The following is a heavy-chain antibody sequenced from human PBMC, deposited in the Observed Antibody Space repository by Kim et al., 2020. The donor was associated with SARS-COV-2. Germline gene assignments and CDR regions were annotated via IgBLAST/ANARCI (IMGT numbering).Heavy chain of an antibody. CDR1: GFSLSTSGMC. CDR3: ARMTEALAGATDAFDI. V-gene: IGHV2-70*01. Sequence: SGPTLVNPTQTLTLTCTFSGFSLSTSGMCVTWIRHPPGKALEWLALIDWDDDKYYSTSLKTRLTTSKDTSKNQVLLTITNIDPVDTATYYCARMTEALAGATDAFDIWGQGPMVTVS. CDR2: IDWDDDK. J-gene: IGHJ3*02. D-gene: IGHD1-26*01.